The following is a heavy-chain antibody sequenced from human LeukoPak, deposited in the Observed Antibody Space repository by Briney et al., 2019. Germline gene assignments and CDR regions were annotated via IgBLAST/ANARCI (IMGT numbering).Heavy chain of an antibody. J-gene: IGHJ6*03. CDR1: GGSMSSNIYS. D-gene: IGHD3-10*01. CDR3: ARVATKDIRGYSFYEFYYYMDV. Sequence: SQTLSLTXAVSGGSMSSNIYSWSWLRQPAGKGLDWIGHVYASGKTRYNPSLKSRVNLFVDTSKNQFSLKSTSVTAADTAVYYCARVATKDIRGYSFYEFYYYMDVWGKGTTVTVSS. CDR2: VYASGKT. V-gene: IGHV4-61*09.